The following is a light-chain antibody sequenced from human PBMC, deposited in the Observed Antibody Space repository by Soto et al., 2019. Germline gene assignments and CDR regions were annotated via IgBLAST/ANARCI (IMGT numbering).Light chain of an antibody. CDR1: QSVSTN. J-gene: IGKJ2*01. CDR3: QHYNNWPFT. CDR2: GAS. V-gene: IGKV3-15*01. Sequence: EIVMTQSPATLSVSPGESATLSCRARQSVSTNLAWYQQRPGQAPSLVIYGASARATGVPARFSGGGSGTEFTLTISSLQSEDFAVYYCQHYNNWPFTFGQGTKLEIK.